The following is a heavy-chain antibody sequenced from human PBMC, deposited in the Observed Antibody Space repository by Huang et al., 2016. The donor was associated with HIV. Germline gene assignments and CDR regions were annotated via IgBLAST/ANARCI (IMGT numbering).Heavy chain of an antibody. Sequence: QVRLVQSGAEVKKPGSSVKVSCKASGGTFGSYAISWVRQAPGQGLEGMGGIIPILATANYAQRFQGRVTCTADESTSAVYMEVRGLRFEDTAVYYCARDLSYSSGWYTDAFNVWGQGTMVVVSS. J-gene: IGHJ3*01. CDR3: ARDLSYSSGWYTDAFNV. D-gene: IGHD3-22*01. CDR2: IIPILATA. V-gene: IGHV1-69*13. CDR1: GGTFGSYA.